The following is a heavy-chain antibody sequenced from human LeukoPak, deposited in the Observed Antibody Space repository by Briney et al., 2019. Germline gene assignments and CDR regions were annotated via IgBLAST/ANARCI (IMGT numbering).Heavy chain of an antibody. Sequence: SETLSLTCTVSDVSIGIYYWSWIRQPPGKGLEWIGYVYSSGNTNYSPSLKGRAIISADTSKNQFSLKLTSVTAADTAVYYCVRDRELTYWGQGILVTVSS. CDR3: VRDRELTY. J-gene: IGHJ4*02. V-gene: IGHV4-4*08. D-gene: IGHD3-10*01. CDR1: DVSIGIYY. CDR2: VYSSGNT.